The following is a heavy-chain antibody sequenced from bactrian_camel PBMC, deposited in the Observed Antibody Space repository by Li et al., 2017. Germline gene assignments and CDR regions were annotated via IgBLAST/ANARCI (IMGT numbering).Heavy chain of an antibody. CDR3: AMNFGY. CDR1: GFTFSGYW. Sequence: QVQLVESGGGLVQVGGSLRFSCVGSGFTFSGYWMHWVRQAPGKGLEWVSGIAEGGGTTYYGDSVSGRFTISRDNTKNTVSLQMNSLKTEDTGVYYVAMNFGYWGHGTQVTVS. J-gene: IGHJ6*01. V-gene: IGHV3S25*01. D-gene: IGHD3*01. CDR2: IAEGGGTT.